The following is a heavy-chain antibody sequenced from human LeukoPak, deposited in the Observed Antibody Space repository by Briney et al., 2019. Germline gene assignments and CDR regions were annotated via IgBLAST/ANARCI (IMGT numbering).Heavy chain of an antibody. J-gene: IGHJ3*02. CDR3: ARGGDIVVVPAAPVAFDI. CDR1: GFTVSSNY. V-gene: IGHV3-66*01. D-gene: IGHD2-2*01. CDR2: IYSGGST. Sequence: GGSLRLSCAASGFTVSSNYMSWVRQAPGKGLEWVSVIYSGGSTYYADSVKGRFTISRDNSKNTLYLQMNSLRAEDTAVYYCARGGDIVVVPAAPVAFDIWGQGTMVTVSS.